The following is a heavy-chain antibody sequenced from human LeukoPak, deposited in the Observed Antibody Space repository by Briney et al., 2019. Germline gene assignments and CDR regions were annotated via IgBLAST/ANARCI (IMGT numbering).Heavy chain of an antibody. CDR1: GGSISSYY. V-gene: IGHV4-59*01. D-gene: IGHD1-1*01. J-gene: IGHJ5*02. CDR2: ISYSGST. Sequence: SETLSLTCTVSGGSISSYYWSWIRQPPGKELEWIGYISYSGSTDFNPSLKSRVTISVDTSKNQFSLKLSSVTAADTAVYYCAREGTAGTNLNWFDPWGQGTLVTVSS. CDR3: AREGTAGTNLNWFDP.